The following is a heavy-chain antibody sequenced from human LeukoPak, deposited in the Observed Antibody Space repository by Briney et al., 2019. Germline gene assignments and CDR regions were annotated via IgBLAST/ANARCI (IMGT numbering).Heavy chain of an antibody. CDR2: IYPGDSDT. J-gene: IGHJ4*02. Sequence: GESLKISCKGSGYSFTSYWIGWVRQMPGIGLEWMGSIYPGDSDTSYSPSFQGQVTISADTSINTAYLQWSSLKAPDTAMYYCARRRADFNGYYYLDYWGQGTLVTVSS. CDR3: ARRRADFNGYYYLDY. CDR1: GYSFTSYW. D-gene: IGHD5-18*01. V-gene: IGHV5-51*01.